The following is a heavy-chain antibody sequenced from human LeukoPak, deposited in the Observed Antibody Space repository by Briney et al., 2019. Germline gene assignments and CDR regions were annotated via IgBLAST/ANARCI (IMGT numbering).Heavy chain of an antibody. J-gene: IGHJ3*02. D-gene: IGHD2-15*01. CDR3: ARGGEAALDAFDI. Sequence: GASVKVSCKASGYTFTSYDINWVRQATGQGLEWMGWTNPNSGNTGCAQKFQGRVTITRNTSISTAYMELSSLRSEDTAVYYCARGGEAALDAFDIWGXXXXXTVXX. V-gene: IGHV1-8*03. CDR2: TNPNSGNT. CDR1: GYTFTSYD.